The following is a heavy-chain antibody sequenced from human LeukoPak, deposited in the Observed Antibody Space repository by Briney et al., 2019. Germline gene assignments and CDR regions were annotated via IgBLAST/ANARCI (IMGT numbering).Heavy chain of an antibody. V-gene: IGHV3-20*04. Sequence: GGSLRLSCAASGFTFDDYGMSWVRQAPGKGLEWVSGINWNGGRTGDADSVKGRFTISRDNSKNTLYLQMNSLRAEDTAVYYCAKNGLRFLEWLSSFDYWGQGTLVTVSS. CDR1: GFTFDDYG. D-gene: IGHD3-3*01. CDR3: AKNGLRFLEWLSSFDY. CDR2: INWNGGRT. J-gene: IGHJ4*02.